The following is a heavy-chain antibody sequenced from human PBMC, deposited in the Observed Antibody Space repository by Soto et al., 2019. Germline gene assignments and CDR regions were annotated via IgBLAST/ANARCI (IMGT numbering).Heavy chain of an antibody. Sequence: QVQLQESGPGLVKPSQTLSLTCSVSGASTVSHYHWTWIRQPPGKGLEWRGYIFNSGTTFYNPSLTSRLSISMDTSGNHFSLELRSVTVADTAVYYCALALGPTTGLDYWGQGTLVTVSS. D-gene: IGHD1-26*01. J-gene: IGHJ4*02. CDR3: ALALGPTTGLDY. V-gene: IGHV4-31*02. CDR2: IFNSGTT. CDR1: GASTVSHYH.